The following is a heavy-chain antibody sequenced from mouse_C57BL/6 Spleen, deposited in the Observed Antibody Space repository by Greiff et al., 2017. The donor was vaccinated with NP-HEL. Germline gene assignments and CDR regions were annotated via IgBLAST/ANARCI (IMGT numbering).Heavy chain of an antibody. D-gene: IGHD2-4*01. J-gene: IGHJ2*01. Sequence: EVQLQQSGPELVKPGASVKISCKASGYTFTDYYMNWVKQSHGKSLEWIGDINPNNGGTSYNQKFKGKATLTVDKSSSTAYMELRSLTSEDSAVYYCARLGDYDVFDYWGQGTTLTVSS. V-gene: IGHV1-26*01. CDR3: ARLGDYDVFDY. CDR2: INPNNGGT. CDR1: GYTFTDYY.